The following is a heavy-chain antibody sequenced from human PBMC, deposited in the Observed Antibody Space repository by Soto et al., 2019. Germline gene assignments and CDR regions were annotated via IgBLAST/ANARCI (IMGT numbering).Heavy chain of an antibody. CDR3: ARINYDFWSGYYSSWYVDL. CDR2: MFSNDEK. V-gene: IGHV2-26*01. Sequence: QVTLKESGPVLVKPTETLTLTCTVSGFSLSNARMGVSWIRQPPGKALEWLAHMFSNDEKSYSTSLKSRLTISQDTSKSQVVLTMTNMDPVDTATYYCARINYDFWSGYYSSWYVDLWGRGTLVTVAS. CDR1: GFSLSNARMG. J-gene: IGHJ2*01. D-gene: IGHD3-3*01.